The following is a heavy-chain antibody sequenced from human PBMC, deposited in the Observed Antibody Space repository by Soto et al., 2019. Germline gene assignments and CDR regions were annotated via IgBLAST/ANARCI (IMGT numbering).Heavy chain of an antibody. D-gene: IGHD3-16*02. CDR3: ARGPGGPGGVIVSNY. V-gene: IGHV4-59*01. J-gene: IGHJ4*02. Sequence: SETLSLTCTVSGGSISSYYWSWIRQPPGKGLEWIGYIYYSGSTNYNPSLKSRVTISVDTSKNQFSLKLSSVTAADTAVYYCARGPGGPGGVIVSNYWGQGTLVTVSS. CDR2: IYYSGST. CDR1: GGSISSYY.